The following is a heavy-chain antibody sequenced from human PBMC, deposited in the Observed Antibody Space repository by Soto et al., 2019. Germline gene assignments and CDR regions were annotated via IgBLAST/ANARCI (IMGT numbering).Heavy chain of an antibody. J-gene: IGHJ5*02. CDR3: ARRHYYGSGSRTPNWFDP. Sequence: SETLSLTCAVSGGSISSSNWWSWVRQPPGKGLEWIGEIYHSGSTNYNPSLKSRVTISVDKSKNQFSLKLSSVTAADTAVYYCARRHYYGSGSRTPNWFDPWGQGTLVTVSS. CDR1: GGSISSSNW. CDR2: IYHSGST. D-gene: IGHD3-10*01. V-gene: IGHV4-4*02.